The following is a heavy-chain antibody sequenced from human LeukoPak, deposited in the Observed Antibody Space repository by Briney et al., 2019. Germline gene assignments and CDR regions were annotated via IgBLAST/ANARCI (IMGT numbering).Heavy chain of an antibody. J-gene: IGHJ4*02. Sequence: PGGSLRLSCAASGFTVTSNYMSWVRQAPGKGLEWVSVIYDDGSAYYADSVKGRFTISRDNSQNTVSLQMISLRAEDTAVYYCASRGHVGSGTYSPYDYWGQGTLVTVSS. D-gene: IGHD3-10*01. CDR2: IYDDGSA. CDR3: ASRGHVGSGTYSPYDY. CDR1: GFTVTSNY. V-gene: IGHV3-53*01.